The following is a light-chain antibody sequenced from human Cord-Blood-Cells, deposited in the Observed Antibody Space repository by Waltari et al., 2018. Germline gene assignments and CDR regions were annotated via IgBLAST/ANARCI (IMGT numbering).Light chain of an antibody. V-gene: IGLV2-14*01. CDR1: SSDVGGYNY. J-gene: IGLJ3*02. CDR3: SSYTSSSTWV. CDR2: DVS. Sequence: QSALTQPASVSGSPGQSITISCTGTSSDVGGYNYVSWYQQHPGKAPKLMIYDVSKRPSVVSNRFSGSKAGSTACLTIAGLQAEDEADYYCSSYTSSSTWVFGGGTKLTVL.